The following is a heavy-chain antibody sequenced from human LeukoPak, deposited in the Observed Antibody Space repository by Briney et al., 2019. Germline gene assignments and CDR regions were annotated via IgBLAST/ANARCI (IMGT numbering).Heavy chain of an antibody. D-gene: IGHD4/OR15-4a*01. J-gene: IGHJ4*02. CDR2: IKFDGSST. V-gene: IGHV3-74*01. Sequence: GGSLRLSCAASGFTFSNYWMHWVRQAPGKGLVWVSRIKFDGSSTSYADSVKGRFTISRDNAKNTLYLQMNSLRVEDTAMYYSVKDDYFSYWGQGILVTVPS. CDR1: GFTFSNYW. CDR3: VKDDYFSY.